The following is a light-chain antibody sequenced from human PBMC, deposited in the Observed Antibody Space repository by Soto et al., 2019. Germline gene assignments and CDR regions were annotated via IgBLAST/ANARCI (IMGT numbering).Light chain of an antibody. CDR2: GAS. CDR1: QSVSSSY. V-gene: IGKV3-20*01. CDR3: HQFGSSPQT. Sequence: EIVLTQSPGTLSLSPGERATLSCRASQSVSSSYLAWYQHKPGQAPRLLIYGASSRATDIPDRFSGSGSGTDFTLSISRLEPEDFAVYFCHQFGSSPQTFGHGTKVEIK. J-gene: IGKJ1*01.